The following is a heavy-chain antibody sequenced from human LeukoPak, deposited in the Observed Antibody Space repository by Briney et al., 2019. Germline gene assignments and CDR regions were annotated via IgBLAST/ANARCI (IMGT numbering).Heavy chain of an antibody. V-gene: IGHV1-69*01. CDR1: GGTFSSYA. CDR2: IIPIFGTA. D-gene: IGHD6-19*01. J-gene: IGHJ4*02. Sequence: SVKVSCKASGGTFSSYAISWVRQAPGQGLEWMGGIIPIFGTANYAQKFQGRVTITADESTSTAYMELSSLRSEDTAVYYCARVRIAVAGVFDYWGQGALVTVSS. CDR3: ARVRIAVAGVFDY.